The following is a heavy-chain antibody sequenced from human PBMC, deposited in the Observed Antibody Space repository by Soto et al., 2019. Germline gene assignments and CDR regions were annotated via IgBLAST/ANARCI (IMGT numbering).Heavy chain of an antibody. CDR1: GFMFSGYA. Sequence: GGSLRLSCVGSGFMFSGYAMHWVRQAPGKGLEWVSTVSDSGASTYYAHSVKGRFTVSRDNSNNMLSLEMDSLRAEDTALYFCAKDDSRTGLVGQWVHWGQGTLVTVSS. V-gene: IGHV3-23*01. CDR3: AKDDSRTGLVGQWVH. D-gene: IGHD5-12*01. J-gene: IGHJ4*02. CDR2: VSDSGAST.